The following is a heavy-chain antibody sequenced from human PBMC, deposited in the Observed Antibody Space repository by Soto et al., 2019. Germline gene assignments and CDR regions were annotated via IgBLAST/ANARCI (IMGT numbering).Heavy chain of an antibody. CDR2: ISYDGNNK. Sequence: QVQLVESGGGVVQPGRSLRLSCAASGFTFSTYAIAWVRQAPGKGLDWVALISYDGNNKYYADSVRGRFTISRDNSKNTLYLQMNTLRPEDTALYFCARPVEPFYYYGMDVWGQRTTVTVSS. J-gene: IGHJ6*02. CDR1: GFTFSTYA. CDR3: ARPVEPFYYYGMDV. V-gene: IGHV3-30-3*01.